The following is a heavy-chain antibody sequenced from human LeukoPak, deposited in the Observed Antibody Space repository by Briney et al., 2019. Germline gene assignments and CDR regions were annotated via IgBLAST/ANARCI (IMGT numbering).Heavy chain of an antibody. CDR3: ALSRGRYYDRSGPSWAFDI. J-gene: IGHJ3*02. V-gene: IGHV4-59*01. Sequence: SETLSLTCTVSGGSISSYYWNWIRQPPGKGLEWIGFIYYSGNTNYNPSLKSRVIISVDTSKNQFSLKLSSVTAADTAVYYCALSRGRYYDRSGPSWAFDIWGQGTMVTVSS. CDR2: IYYSGNT. CDR1: GGSISSYY. D-gene: IGHD3-22*01.